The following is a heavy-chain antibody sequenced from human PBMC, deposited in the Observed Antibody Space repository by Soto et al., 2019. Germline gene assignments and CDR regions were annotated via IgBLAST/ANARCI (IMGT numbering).Heavy chain of an antibody. CDR2: ISSSSYA. J-gene: IGHJ4*02. V-gene: IGHV3-21*06. Sequence: GSLRLSCAASGFSFSTYSMNWVRQAPGKGLEWVSSISSSSYAYYADSVKGRFTISRDNAKNSVHLQMNSLRAEDTAVYYCARESEDLTSNFDYWGQGTLVTVSS. CDR1: GFSFSTYS. CDR3: ARESEDLTSNFDY.